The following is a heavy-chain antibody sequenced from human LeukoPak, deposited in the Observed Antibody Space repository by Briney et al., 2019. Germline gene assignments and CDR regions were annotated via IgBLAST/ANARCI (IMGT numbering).Heavy chain of an antibody. Sequence: GGSLRLSCVASGFAVGSNYMSWVRQAPGKGLEWVSPIYSGGAIRYADSVKGRFTISRDCSKNTLFLQVNDLTVEDTARYYCARRPGNWGQGILVTVSS. CDR2: IYSGGAI. CDR1: GFAVGSNY. CDR3: ARRPGN. V-gene: IGHV3-53*01. J-gene: IGHJ4*02. D-gene: IGHD1-14*01.